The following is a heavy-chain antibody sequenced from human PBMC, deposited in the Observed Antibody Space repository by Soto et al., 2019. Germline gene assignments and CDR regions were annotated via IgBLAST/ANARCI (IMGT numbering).Heavy chain of an antibody. CDR1: GGTFSSYA. Sequence: QVQLVQSGAEVKKPGSSVKVSCKASGGTFSSYAISWVRQAPGQGLEWMGGIIPIFGTANYAQKFQGRVTITADESTSTASMEVGSLRSEGTAGYYCARGRVVHRFPIAVADWFDPWGQGTLVTVSS. D-gene: IGHD6-19*01. V-gene: IGHV1-69*12. CDR3: ARGRVVHRFPIAVADWFDP. CDR2: IIPIFGTA. J-gene: IGHJ5*02.